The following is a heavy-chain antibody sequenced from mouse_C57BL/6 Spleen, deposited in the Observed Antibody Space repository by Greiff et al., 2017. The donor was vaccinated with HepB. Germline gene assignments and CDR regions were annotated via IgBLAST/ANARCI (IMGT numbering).Heavy chain of an antibody. CDR3: AREGGRGYYFDY. J-gene: IGHJ2*01. CDR1: GFTFSDYG. V-gene: IGHV5-15*01. Sequence: EVHLVESGGGLVQPGGSLKLSCAASGFTFSDYGMAWVRQAPRKGPEWVAFISNLAYSIYYADTVTGRFTIYRENAKNTLYLERSSLRSEDTAMYYCAREGGRGYYFDYWGQGTTLTVSS. CDR2: ISNLAYSI. D-gene: IGHD1-1*02.